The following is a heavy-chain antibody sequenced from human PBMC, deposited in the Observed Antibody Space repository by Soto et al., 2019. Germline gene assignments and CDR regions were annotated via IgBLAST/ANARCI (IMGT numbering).Heavy chain of an antibody. D-gene: IGHD6-19*01. CDR1: GGAILGSY. V-gene: IGHV4-59*01. CDR2: VYYTGST. J-gene: IGHJ4*02. CDR3: AKRVAVPGAHIDY. Sequence: SEMLPLTGSVCGGAILGSYWSVIRQWPGYGLEWLGVVYYTGSTNYSPSVRIRVSISVYTSKNEFSLRLRSVTAADTAVYFCAKRVAVPGAHIDYWGQGTHVTV.